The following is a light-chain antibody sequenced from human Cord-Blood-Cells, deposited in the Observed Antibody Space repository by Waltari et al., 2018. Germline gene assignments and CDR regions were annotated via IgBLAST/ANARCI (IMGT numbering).Light chain of an antibody. CDR1: QSVSSY. CDR2: DAS. CDR3: QQRSNWPPWT. Sequence: LVFTPSPATLSLSPGERATLSCRASQSVSSYLAWYQQKPGQAPRLLIYDASNRATGIPARFSGSGSGTDFTLTISSLEPEDFAVYYCQQRSNWPPWTFGQGTKVEIK. J-gene: IGKJ1*01. V-gene: IGKV3-11*01.